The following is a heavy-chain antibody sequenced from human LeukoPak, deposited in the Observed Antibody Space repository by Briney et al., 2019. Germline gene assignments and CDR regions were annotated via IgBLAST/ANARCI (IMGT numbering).Heavy chain of an antibody. Sequence: PGGSLRLSCAASGFTFSSYWLSWVRQAPGKGLEWVSLISGDGGSTYYADSVKGRFTISRDNSKNSLYLQMNSLRTEDTALYYCAKDFAVAATDHWGQGTLVTVSS. V-gene: IGHV3-43*02. J-gene: IGHJ5*02. D-gene: IGHD2-15*01. CDR2: ISGDGGST. CDR1: GFTFSSYW. CDR3: AKDFAVAATDH.